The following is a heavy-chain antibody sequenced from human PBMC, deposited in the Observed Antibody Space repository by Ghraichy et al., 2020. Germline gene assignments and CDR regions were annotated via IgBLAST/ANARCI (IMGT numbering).Heavy chain of an antibody. D-gene: IGHD6-13*01. J-gene: IGHJ4*02. CDR1: GFTFSNSD. CDR3: AKDGRSWSNGY. CDR2: ISGSGGGT. V-gene: IGHV3-23*01. Sequence: GGSLRLSCAASGFTFSNSDMSWVRQAPGKGLEWVSGISGSGGGTYYADSVKGRFTISRDNSKNTLYLQMSNLRAEDTAVYYCAKDGRSWSNGYWGQGTLVTVSS.